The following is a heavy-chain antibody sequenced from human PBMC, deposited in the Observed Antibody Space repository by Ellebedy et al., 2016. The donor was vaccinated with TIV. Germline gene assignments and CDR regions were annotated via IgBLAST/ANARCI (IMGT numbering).Heavy chain of an antibody. CDR1: GFTLSPYA. CDR2: IVGSGA. Sequence: PGGSLRLSCAASGFTLSPYAMAWVRQAPGKGLEWVSGIVGSGAQKYADSVKGRFTISRDNSTRTVDLQMNSLRAEDTAVYFCAKDRTPGDGYWVFDFWGQGTLVTVST. D-gene: IGHD5-18*01. V-gene: IGHV3-23*01. J-gene: IGHJ4*02. CDR3: AKDRTPGDGYWVFDF.